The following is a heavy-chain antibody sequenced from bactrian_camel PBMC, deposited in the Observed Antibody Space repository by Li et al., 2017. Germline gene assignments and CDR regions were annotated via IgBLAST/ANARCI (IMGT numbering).Heavy chain of an antibody. Sequence: HVQLVESGGRSVQAGESLTLSCAADANTYNKYCMAWFRQAPGKAREGVAAITPDRATTYADLTKGRFIISKDNAENILYLQMNSLKFEDTAMYYCAADLSSSLCSRWPALFGYWGQGTQVTVS. J-gene: IGHJ6*01. CDR2: ITPDRAT. D-gene: IGHD6*01. V-gene: IGHV3S53*01. CDR1: ANTYNKYC. CDR3: AADLSSSLCSRWPALFGY.